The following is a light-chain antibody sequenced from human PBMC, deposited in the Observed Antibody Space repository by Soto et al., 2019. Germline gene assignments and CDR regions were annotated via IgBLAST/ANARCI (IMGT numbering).Light chain of an antibody. CDR2: GNN. CDR3: QSYDTSLRAWV. Sequence: QLVLTQPPSVSGAPGRRVTISCTGGSSNIGAGYDVHWYRQFPGTAPKLLVYGNNNRPSGISDRFSASKSGSSASLAITGLQAEDEADYYCQSYDTSLRAWVFGGGTQLTVL. CDR1: SSNIGAGYD. V-gene: IGLV1-40*01. J-gene: IGLJ3*02.